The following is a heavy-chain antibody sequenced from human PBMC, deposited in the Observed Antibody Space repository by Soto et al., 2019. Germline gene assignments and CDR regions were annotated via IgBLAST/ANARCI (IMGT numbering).Heavy chain of an antibody. D-gene: IGHD1-26*01. J-gene: IGHJ4*02. V-gene: IGHV4-4*02. CDR3: ARSEATALDY. CDR1: GDSMSSSNW. CDR2: AHHSGRT. Sequence: QVQLQESGPGLLKPSGTLSLTCTVSGDSMSSSNWWNWVRQPPGKGLEWTGEAHHSGRTNYNPSLKSRVTISVDRSKNHFSLKLSSVTAADTAVYYCARSEATALDYWGQGTLVTVSS.